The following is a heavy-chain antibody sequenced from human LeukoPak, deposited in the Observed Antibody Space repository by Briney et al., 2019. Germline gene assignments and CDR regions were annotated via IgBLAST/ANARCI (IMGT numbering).Heavy chain of an antibody. V-gene: IGHV1-24*01. CDR3: ATGYGYCSSTSCPGSWFDP. J-gene: IGHJ5*02. Sequence: ASVKVSCKVSGYTLTELSMHWVRQAPGKGLEWMGGFDPEDGETIYAQKFQGRVTMTEDTSTDTAYMELSSLRPEDTAVYYCATGYGYCSSTSCPGSWFDPWGQGTLVTVSS. CDR2: FDPEDGET. CDR1: GYTLTELS. D-gene: IGHD2-2*03.